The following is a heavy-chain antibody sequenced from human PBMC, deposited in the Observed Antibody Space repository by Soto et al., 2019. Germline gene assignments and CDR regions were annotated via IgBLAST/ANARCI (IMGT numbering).Heavy chain of an antibody. V-gene: IGHV1-46*01. Sequence: QVQLVQSGAEVKKPGASVKVSCKASGYTFTSYYMHWVRQAPGQGLEWMGIINPSGGSTSYAQKFQGRVTMTRDTSTSTVYMELSSLRSEDTAVYYCAAPPNTAMVSYYYYGMDVWGQGTTVTVSS. CDR2: INPSGGST. D-gene: IGHD5-18*01. J-gene: IGHJ6*02. CDR1: GYTFTSYY. CDR3: AAPPNTAMVSYYYYGMDV.